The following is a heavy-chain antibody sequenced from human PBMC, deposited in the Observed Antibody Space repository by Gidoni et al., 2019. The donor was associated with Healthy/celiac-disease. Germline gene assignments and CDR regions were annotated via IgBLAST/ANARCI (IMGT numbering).Heavy chain of an antibody. CDR2: IKQDGSEK. J-gene: IGHJ6*02. Sequence: EVQLVESGGGLVQPGGSLRLSCAASGVPFSRYWMSWVRQAPGKGLEWVANIKQDGSEKYYVDSVKGRFTISRDNAKNSLYLQMNSLRAEDTAVYYCARDVHAAAIRNYYYYGMDVWGQGTTVTVSS. V-gene: IGHV3-7*01. D-gene: IGHD2-2*01. CDR1: GVPFSRYW. CDR3: ARDVHAAAIRNYYYYGMDV.